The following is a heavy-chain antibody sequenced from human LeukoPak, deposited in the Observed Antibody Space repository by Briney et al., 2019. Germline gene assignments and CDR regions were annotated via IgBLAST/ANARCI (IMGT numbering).Heavy chain of an antibody. CDR3: VRQTTRTDRSYFDY. CDR2: IGAAGDT. V-gene: IGHV3-13*01. D-gene: IGHD1/OR15-1a*01. CDR1: GFTFSSYD. J-gene: IGHJ4*02. Sequence: GGSLRLSCAASGFTFSSYDMHWVRQATGKGLEWVSAIGAAGDTYYPGSVKGRFTISRENANTSLYLQVNRLRAGDTAVYYCVRQTTRTDRSYFDYWGQGTLVTVSS.